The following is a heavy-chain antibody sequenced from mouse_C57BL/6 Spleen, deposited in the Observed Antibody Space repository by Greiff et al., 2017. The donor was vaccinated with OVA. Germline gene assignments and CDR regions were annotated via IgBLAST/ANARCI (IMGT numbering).Heavy chain of an antibody. D-gene: IGHD1-1*01. CDR3: AREVTTVVACPYWYFDV. J-gene: IGHJ1*03. Sequence: VQLQQPGAELVKPGASVKMSCKASGYTFTSYWITWVKQRPGQGLEWIGDIYPGSGSTNYNEKFKSKATLTVDKSSSTAYMQLSSLTSEDSAVYYCAREVTTVVACPYWYFDVWGTGTTVTVSS. CDR1: GYTFTSYW. CDR2: IYPGSGST. V-gene: IGHV1-55*01.